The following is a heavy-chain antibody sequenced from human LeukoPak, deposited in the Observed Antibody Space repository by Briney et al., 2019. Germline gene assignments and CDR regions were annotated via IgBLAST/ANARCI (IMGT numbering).Heavy chain of an antibody. Sequence: PRGTLRLSCAASGFTLSNAWMSWVRQAPGKGPEWVGRIKRKTDGRTTDYAAPVKGRFTISRDDSKNTLYLQMNSLKTEDTAVYYCTTDLCGDYASPIFDYWGQGTLVTVSS. CDR2: IKRKTDGRTT. V-gene: IGHV3-15*01. J-gene: IGHJ4*02. CDR3: TTDLCGDYASPIFDY. D-gene: IGHD2-21*02. CDR1: GFTLSNAW.